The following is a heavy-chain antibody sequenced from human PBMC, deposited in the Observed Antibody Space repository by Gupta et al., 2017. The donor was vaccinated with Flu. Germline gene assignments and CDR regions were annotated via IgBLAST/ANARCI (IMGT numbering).Heavy chain of an antibody. CDR3: ARGGYASSWYFDS. CDR1: GFIFISYA. V-gene: IGHV3-23*01. D-gene: IGHD6-13*01. J-gene: IGHJ4*02. CDR2: ISASGVT. Sequence: EVQLLESGGGLIQPGGSLRLSCAASGFIFISYAMSWVRQAPGKGLEWVSSISASGVTYYADSVKGRFTFSRDNSKDTVYLQMNSLRAEDTAVYYCARGGYASSWYFDSWGQGTLVTVSS.